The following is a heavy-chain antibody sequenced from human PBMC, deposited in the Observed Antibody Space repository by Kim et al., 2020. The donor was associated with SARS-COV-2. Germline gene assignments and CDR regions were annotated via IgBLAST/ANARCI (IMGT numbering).Heavy chain of an antibody. J-gene: IGHJ5*02. CDR3: ARDLRVRDYGGNWFDP. V-gene: IGHV4-31*03. Sequence: SETLSLTCTVSGGSISSGGYYWSWIRQHPGKGLEWIGYIYYSGSTYYNPSLKSRVTISVDTSKNQFSLKLSSVTAADTAVYYCARDLRVRDYGGNWFDPWGQGTLVTVSS. CDR2: IYYSGST. CDR1: GGSISSGGYY. D-gene: IGHD4-17*01.